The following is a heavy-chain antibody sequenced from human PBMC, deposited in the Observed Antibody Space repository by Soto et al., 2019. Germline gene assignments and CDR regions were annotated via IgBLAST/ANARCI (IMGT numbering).Heavy chain of an antibody. CDR2: IRGSDGNT. CDR1: GFTFNSCP. D-gene: IGHD3-22*01. CDR3: AKDYYDTSGYYYEFPDY. Sequence: GGSLRLSCAASGFTFNSCPMSWVRQAPGRGLEWVSAIRGSDGNTDYAESVKGRFTISRDNSKNTLYLQMNSLRAEDTAVYYCAKDYYDTSGYYYEFPDYWGQGTLVTVSS. J-gene: IGHJ4*02. V-gene: IGHV3-23*01.